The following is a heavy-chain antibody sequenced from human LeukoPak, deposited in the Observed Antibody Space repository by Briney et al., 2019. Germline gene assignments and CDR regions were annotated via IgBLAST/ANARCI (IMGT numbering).Heavy chain of an antibody. V-gene: IGHV3-23*01. CDR3: DARTWSGSPFPFDS. D-gene: IGHD3-3*01. CDR1: GASDFTFINYA. J-gene: IGHJ4*02. CDR2: LSGRSGATT. Sequence: GGSLRLSCAASGASDFTFINYAMGWVRQAPGQGLEWVSALSGRSGATTFYADSVKGRFTISRDNPENMLYLQMNSLRVEDTAVYFCDARTWSGSPFPFDSWGQGTLVTVTS.